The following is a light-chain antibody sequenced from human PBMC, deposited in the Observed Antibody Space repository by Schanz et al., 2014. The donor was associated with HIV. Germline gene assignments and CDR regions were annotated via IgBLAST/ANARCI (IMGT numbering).Light chain of an antibody. CDR3: QQRSNWPRT. J-gene: IGKJ1*01. CDR2: GAS. V-gene: IGKV3-15*01. Sequence: EIVMTQSPATLSLSPGERATLSCRASQAVSSSYLAWYQQKPGQAPRLLIYGASTRATGIPARFSGSGSGTEFTLTISGLQSEDFAVYYCQQRSNWPRTFGQGTRVDVK. CDR1: QAVSSSY.